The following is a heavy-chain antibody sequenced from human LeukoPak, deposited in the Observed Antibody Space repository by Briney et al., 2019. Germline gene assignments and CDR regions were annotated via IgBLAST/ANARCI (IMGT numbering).Heavy chain of an antibody. V-gene: IGHV3-64*01. CDR2: ISSNGGST. Sequence: GGSLRLSCAASGFTFSSYAMHWVRQAPGKGLEYVSAISSNGGSTYYANSVKGRFTISRDNSKNTLYLQMGSLRAEDMAVYYCARGLPPRRNYDSSGYYSYYFDYWGQGTLVTVSS. J-gene: IGHJ4*02. D-gene: IGHD3-22*01. CDR1: GFTFSSYA. CDR3: ARGLPPRRNYDSSGYYSYYFDY.